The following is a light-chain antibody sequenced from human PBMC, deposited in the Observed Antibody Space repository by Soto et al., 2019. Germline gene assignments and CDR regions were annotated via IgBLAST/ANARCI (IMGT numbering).Light chain of an antibody. V-gene: IGKV3-20*01. J-gene: IGKJ4*01. CDR2: GAS. CDR3: QQYGKSPPYT. Sequence: IVLTPSPGTLSSSPGARATLSCRASQSVSSSYLAWYQQSPGQAPRLLIYGASTRATGIPDRFSGSGSGTDFTLTISGLEPEDFAVYYCQQYGKSPPYTFGGGTKVDIK. CDR1: QSVSSSY.